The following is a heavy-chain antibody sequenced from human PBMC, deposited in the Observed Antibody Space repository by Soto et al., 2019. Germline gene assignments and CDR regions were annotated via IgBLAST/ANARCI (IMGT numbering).Heavy chain of an antibody. J-gene: IGHJ6*02. D-gene: IGHD3-3*01. CDR2: ISSRSSTI. Sequence: EVQLVESGGGLVQPGGSLRLSCAASGFTFSSYSINWVRQAAGKGLEWVSYISSRSSTIYYADSVKGRFTISRDNAKNSLYLQMNSLRDQDTAVYYCATDVLRLLESSYYYYGMDVWGQGTTVTVSS. V-gene: IGHV3-48*02. CDR1: GFTFSSYS. CDR3: ATDVLRLLESSYYYYGMDV.